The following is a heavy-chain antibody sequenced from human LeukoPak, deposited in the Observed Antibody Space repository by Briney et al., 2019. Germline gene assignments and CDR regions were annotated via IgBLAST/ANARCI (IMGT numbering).Heavy chain of an antibody. Sequence: PGGSLRPSCAASGFTFSTYGMHWVRQAPGKGLEWVAVIWYDGSNKKYADSVKGRFTISRDNSNNTLYLQMNSLRAEDTAVYYCARSEHGYGYGGYSAYWGQGTLVTVSS. D-gene: IGHD5-18*01. CDR3: ARSEHGYGYGGYSAY. V-gene: IGHV3-33*01. CDR2: IWYDGSNK. CDR1: GFTFSTYG. J-gene: IGHJ4*02.